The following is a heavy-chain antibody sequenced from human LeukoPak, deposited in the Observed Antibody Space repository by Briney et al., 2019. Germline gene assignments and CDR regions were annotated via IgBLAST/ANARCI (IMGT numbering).Heavy chain of an antibody. CDR1: GGSISGYY. CDR2: IYYSGNT. D-gene: IGHD5-18*01. CDR3: ARGWDTGYSYYGMDV. J-gene: IGHJ6*02. Sequence: PSETLSLTCTVSGGSISGYYWSWIRQPPGKGLEWIAYIYYSGNTNYNPSLKSRVTLSVDTSTNQLFLKLSSVTAADTAVYYCARGWDTGYSYYGMDVWGPGTTVTVSS. V-gene: IGHV4-59*01.